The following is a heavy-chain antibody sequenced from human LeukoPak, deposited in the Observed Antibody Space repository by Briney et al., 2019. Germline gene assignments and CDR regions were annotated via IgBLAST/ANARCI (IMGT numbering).Heavy chain of an antibody. D-gene: IGHD3-10*01. CDR2: IYSGGST. CDR3: ARSPSWFGELLEYYFDY. V-gene: IGHV3-53*01. CDR1: GFTVSSNY. Sequence: GGSLRLSCAASGFTVSSNYMSWVRQAPGKGPEWASVIYSGGSTYYADSVKGRFTISRDNSKNTLYLQMNSLRAEDTAVYYCARSPSWFGELLEYYFDYWGQGTLVTVSS. J-gene: IGHJ4*02.